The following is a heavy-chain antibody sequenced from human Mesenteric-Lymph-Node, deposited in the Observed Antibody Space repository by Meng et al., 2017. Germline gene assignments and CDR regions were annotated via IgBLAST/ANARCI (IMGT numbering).Heavy chain of an antibody. CDR2: IYSGGST. CDR3: AKDTSYFYGAGSFYNPFHI. V-gene: IGHV3-53*01. CDR1: GFTVSSNY. D-gene: IGHD3-10*01. J-gene: IGHJ3*02. Sequence: GGSLRLSCAASGFTVSSNYMSWVRQAPGKGLEWVSVIYSGGSTYYADSVKGRFTISRDNSKTTLSLQMNSLRVEDTAVYYCAKDTSYFYGAGSFYNPFHIWGHGTMVTVSS.